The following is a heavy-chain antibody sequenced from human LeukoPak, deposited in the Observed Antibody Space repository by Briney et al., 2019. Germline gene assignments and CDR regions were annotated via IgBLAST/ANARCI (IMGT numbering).Heavy chain of an antibody. CDR2: ISSNGGST. Sequence: GGSLRLSRSASGFTFSSYAMHWVRQAAGTELEYVSAISSNGGSTYYSDSVKGRFSISRDNSKNTLYLQMSSLRAEDTAVYYCVKDLAYDYGDPIFDYWGQGSLVTVSS. V-gene: IGHV3-64D*09. D-gene: IGHD4-17*01. CDR3: VKDLAYDYGDPIFDY. J-gene: IGHJ4*02. CDR1: GFTFSSYA.